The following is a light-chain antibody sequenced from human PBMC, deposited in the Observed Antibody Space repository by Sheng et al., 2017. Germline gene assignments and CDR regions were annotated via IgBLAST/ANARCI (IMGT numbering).Light chain of an antibody. V-gene: IGKV4-1*01. CDR2: WAS. CDR3: QKYNSAPPIT. Sequence: DIVMTQSPDSLAVSLGERATINCKSSQTIIHDSSNKNCLAWYQHKAGQPPKLLIYWASTRESGVPDRFSGSGSGTDFTLTISSLQPEDVAVYYCQKYNSAPPITFGQGTRLEIK. J-gene: IGKJ5*01. CDR1: QTIIHDSSNKNC.